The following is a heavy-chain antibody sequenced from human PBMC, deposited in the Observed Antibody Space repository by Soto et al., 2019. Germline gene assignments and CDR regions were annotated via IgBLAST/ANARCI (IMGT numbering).Heavy chain of an antibody. D-gene: IGHD2-2*01. CDR1: GGSISTNDW. CDR3: ARDVAMPGESDRFDY. CDR2: IYHTGIT. J-gene: IGHJ4*02. V-gene: IGHV4-4*02. Sequence: PSETLSLTCTVSGGSISTNDWWGWVRQPPGKGLEWIGEIYHTGITNYNPSLKSRVTMSVDRPKNQFFLMMTSVTAADTAIYYCARDVAMPGESDRFDYWGQGILVTVSS.